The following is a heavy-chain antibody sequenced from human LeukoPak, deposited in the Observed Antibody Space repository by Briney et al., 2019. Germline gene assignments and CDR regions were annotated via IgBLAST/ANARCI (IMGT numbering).Heavy chain of an antibody. Sequence: GGSLRLSCAASGFTFNSYNMNWVRQAPGKGLEWVSSITSTSSYTFYADSVKGRFTISRDNAKNSLYLHLNSLRDEDTAIYCCARDPYNGDYGDFYYMDVWGKGTTVTISS. CDR1: GFTFNSYN. CDR2: ITSTSSYT. D-gene: IGHD3-16*01. V-gene: IGHV3-21*01. J-gene: IGHJ6*03. CDR3: ARDPYNGDYGDFYYMDV.